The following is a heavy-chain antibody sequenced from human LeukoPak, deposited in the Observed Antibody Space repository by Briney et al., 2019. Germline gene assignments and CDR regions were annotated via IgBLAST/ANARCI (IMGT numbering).Heavy chain of an antibody. CDR1: GGSFSGDY. Sequence: SRTLTLTCTVSGGSFSGDYWSWIRQPPGKGLEWIGNIYTGGTTNYNPSLNSRASISLDTSKNQLSLRLSSVTATDTAVYHCAGTRQWLAFESWGQGTLVTVSS. V-gene: IGHV4-4*09. J-gene: IGHJ4*02. CDR2: IYTGGTT. CDR3: AGTRQWLAFES. D-gene: IGHD6-19*01.